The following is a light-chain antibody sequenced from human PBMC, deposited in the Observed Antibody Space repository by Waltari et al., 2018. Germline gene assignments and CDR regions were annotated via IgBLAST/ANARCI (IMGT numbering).Light chain of an antibody. CDR3: QQYNNWPPYT. CDR1: QSLNDK. CDR2: GAS. Sequence: EIVVTQSPATLSVYPGERAILSCRASQSLNDKLAWYQQKPGQAPRLLIYGASMRAPGVPVRFSGSGSGTEFTLTIDSLQSEDFAVYYCQQYNNWPPYTFGQGSQLDIK. J-gene: IGKJ2*01. V-gene: IGKV3-15*01.